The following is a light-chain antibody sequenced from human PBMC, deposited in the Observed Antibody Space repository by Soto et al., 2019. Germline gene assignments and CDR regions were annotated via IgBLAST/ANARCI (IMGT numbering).Light chain of an antibody. Sequence: DIQMTQSPSSLSVSVGDRVTITCQASQDINNYLNWYQQKPGKAPKLLIYDASKLETGVPSSFSGSGYGTEFTFTISSLQPEDIATYYCQQYDNLPITFGQGTRLEI. CDR3: QQYDNLPIT. V-gene: IGKV1-33*01. J-gene: IGKJ5*01. CDR2: DAS. CDR1: QDINNY.